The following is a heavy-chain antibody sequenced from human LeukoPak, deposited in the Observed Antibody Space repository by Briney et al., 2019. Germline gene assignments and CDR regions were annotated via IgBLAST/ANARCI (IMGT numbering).Heavy chain of an antibody. V-gene: IGHV3-30-3*01. D-gene: IGHD2-15*01. CDR3: ARALVVVAATPDY. CDR2: ISYDGSNK. Sequence: QPGRSLRLSCAASGFTFSSYAMHWVRQAPGKGLEWVAVISYDGSNKYYADSVKGRFTISRDNSKNALYLQMNSLRAEDTAVYYCARALVVVAATPDYWGQGTLVTVSS. J-gene: IGHJ4*02. CDR1: GFTFSSYA.